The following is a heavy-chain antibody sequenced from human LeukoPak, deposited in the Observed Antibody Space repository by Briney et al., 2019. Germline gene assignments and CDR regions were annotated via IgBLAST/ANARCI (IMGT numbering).Heavy chain of an antibody. D-gene: IGHD4/OR15-4a*01. CDR2: IHPADSTT. V-gene: IGHV5-51*01. Sequence: KFGESLKISCKGFGYSLATYWIGWVRQMPGKGLEWMGIIHPADSTTLYSSSFQGQVSISADKSTGTVYLQWSSLKASDSAIYYCARRDYGSTWSDPWGQGTLVTVSS. CDR1: GYSLATYW. CDR3: ARRDYGSTWSDP. J-gene: IGHJ5*02.